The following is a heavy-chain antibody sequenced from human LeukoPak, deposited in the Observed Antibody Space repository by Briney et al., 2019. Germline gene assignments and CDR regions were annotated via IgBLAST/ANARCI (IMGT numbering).Heavy chain of an antibody. D-gene: IGHD1-26*01. CDR2: IYTSGST. Sequence: SETLSLTCTVSGGSISSYYWSWIRHPAGKGLEWIGRIYTSGSTNYNASLKSRVSMSVDTSKNQFSLKLSSVTAADTAVFYCARENSGSYREFDYWGQGTLVTVSS. CDR1: GGSISSYY. V-gene: IGHV4-4*07. CDR3: ARENSGSYREFDY. J-gene: IGHJ4*02.